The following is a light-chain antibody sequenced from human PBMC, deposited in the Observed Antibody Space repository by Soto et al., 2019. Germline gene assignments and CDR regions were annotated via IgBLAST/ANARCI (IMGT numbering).Light chain of an antibody. J-gene: IGLJ1*01. CDR2: EVT. CDR1: NSDDGGYNY. Sequence: QSALTQPASVSGSPGQSITISCTGTNSDDGGYNYVSWYQQHPGKAPKLMIYEVTNRPSGVSNRFSGSKSGNTASLTISGLQAEDEADYYCSSYTSSSTPLYVFGTGTKVTVL. CDR3: SSYTSSSTPLYV. V-gene: IGLV2-14*01.